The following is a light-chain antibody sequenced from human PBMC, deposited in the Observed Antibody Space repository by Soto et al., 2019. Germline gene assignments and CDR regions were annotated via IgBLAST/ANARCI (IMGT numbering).Light chain of an antibody. J-gene: IGLJ1*01. Sequence: QSSLTQPASVSGSPGQSITVSCTGTSSDIGAYNYVSWYQQHPGEAPKLIIYEVSNRPSGVSNRFSGSKSGNTASLTISGLQADDEADYYCCSRASTIAYVVGRGTKVTVL. CDR1: SSDIGAYNY. V-gene: IGLV2-14*01. CDR3: CSRASTIAYV. CDR2: EVS.